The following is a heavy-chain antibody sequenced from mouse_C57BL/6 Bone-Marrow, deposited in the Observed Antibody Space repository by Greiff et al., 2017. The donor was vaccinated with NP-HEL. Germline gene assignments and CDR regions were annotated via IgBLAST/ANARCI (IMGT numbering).Heavy chain of an antibody. J-gene: IGHJ3*01. CDR1: GYTFTSYW. V-gene: IGHV1-53*01. Sequence: VQLQQPGTELVKPGASVKLSCKASGYTFTSYWMHWVKQRPGQGLEWIGNINPSNGGTNYNEKFKSKATLTVDKSSSTAYMQLSSLTSEDSAVYYCAREGLRRGERFAYWGQGTLVTVSA. D-gene: IGHD2-4*01. CDR3: AREGLRRGERFAY. CDR2: INPSNGGT.